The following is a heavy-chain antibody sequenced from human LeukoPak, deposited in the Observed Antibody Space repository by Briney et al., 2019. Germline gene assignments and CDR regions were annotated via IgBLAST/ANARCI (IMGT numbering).Heavy chain of an antibody. J-gene: IGHJ4*02. V-gene: IGHV2-70*11. Sequence: SGPALVKPTQTPTLTCTLSGFSLSTSGMCVSWIRQPPGKALEWLARIDWENDKHYSTSLKTRLTISKDTSKNQVVLTMTNMDPVDTATYYCARSRYIPETGPFDHWGQGTLVTVSS. CDR3: ARSRYIPETGPFDH. CDR2: IDWENDK. D-gene: IGHD6-19*01. CDR1: GFSLSTSGMC.